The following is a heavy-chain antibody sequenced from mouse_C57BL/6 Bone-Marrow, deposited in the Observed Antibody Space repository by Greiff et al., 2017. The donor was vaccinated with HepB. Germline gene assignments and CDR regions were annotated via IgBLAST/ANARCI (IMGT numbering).Heavy chain of an antibody. D-gene: IGHD2-4*01. CDR3: ARHLGYDYDYAMDY. Sequence: ESGPGLVAPSQSLSITCTVSGFSLTSYGVHWVRQPPGKGLEWLVVIWSDGSTTYNSALKSRLSISKDNSKSQVFLKMNSLQTDDTAMYYCARHLGYDYDYAMDYWGQGTSVTVSS. CDR1: GFSLTSYG. CDR2: IWSDGST. J-gene: IGHJ4*01. V-gene: IGHV2-6-1*01.